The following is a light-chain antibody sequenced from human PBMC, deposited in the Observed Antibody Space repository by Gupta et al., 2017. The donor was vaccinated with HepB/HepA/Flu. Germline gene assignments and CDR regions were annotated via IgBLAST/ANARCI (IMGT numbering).Light chain of an antibody. CDR1: SGINVGTYR. J-gene: IGLJ3*02. CDR2: YNSDSDN. V-gene: IGLV5-45*02. Sequence: QTVLTQPSSLSASPGASASLTCTLRSGINVGTYRIYWYQQKPGSPPQYLLRYNSDSDNQQGSGVPSRFSGSKVASANAGILLISGLQSEDEADYYCMIWHSSAWVFGGGTKLTVL. CDR3: MIWHSSAWV.